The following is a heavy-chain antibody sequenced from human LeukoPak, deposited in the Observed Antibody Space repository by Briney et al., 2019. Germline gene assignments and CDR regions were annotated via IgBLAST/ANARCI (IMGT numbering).Heavy chain of an antibody. CDR2: IIPFFGTA. V-gene: IGHV1-69*13. Sequence: ASVKVSCKASGGTFSSYAISWVRQAPGQGLEWMGEIIPFFGTANYAQKFQGRVTITADESTSTAYMELSSLRSEDTAAYYCARAEYSQYSYVNYYYYGMDVWGQGTTVTVSS. CDR3: ARAEYSQYSYVNYYYYGMDV. J-gene: IGHJ6*02. D-gene: IGHD5-18*01. CDR1: GGTFSSYA.